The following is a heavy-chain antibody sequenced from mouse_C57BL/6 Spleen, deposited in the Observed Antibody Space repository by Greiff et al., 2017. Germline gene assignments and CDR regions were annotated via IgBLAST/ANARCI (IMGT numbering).Heavy chain of an antibody. J-gene: IGHJ2*01. V-gene: IGHV1-80*01. Sequence: VQLQQSGAELVKPGASVKISCKASGYAFSSYWMNWVKQRPGKGLEWIGQIYPGDGDTNYNGKFKGKATLTADKSSSTAYMQLSSLTSEDSAVYFCARLDGYYRDYFDYWGQGTTLTVSS. CDR2: IYPGDGDT. D-gene: IGHD2-3*01. CDR3: ARLDGYYRDYFDY. CDR1: GYAFSSYW.